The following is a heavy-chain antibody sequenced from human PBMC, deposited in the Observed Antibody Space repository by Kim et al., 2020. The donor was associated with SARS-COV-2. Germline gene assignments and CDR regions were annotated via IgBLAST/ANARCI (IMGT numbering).Heavy chain of an antibody. CDR2: IRGSGRDT. D-gene: IGHD4-4*01. CDR1: GFTFSNYA. J-gene: IGHJ4*02. Sequence: GGSLRLSWAASGFTFSNYAMSWVRQAPGKGLDWVSAIRGSGRDTYHADSVKGRFTISRDNSKNTLYLQMNSLRAEDTAVYYCAKSATETTTFLDYWGQGILATVSS. V-gene: IGHV3-23*01. CDR3: AKSATETTTFLDY.